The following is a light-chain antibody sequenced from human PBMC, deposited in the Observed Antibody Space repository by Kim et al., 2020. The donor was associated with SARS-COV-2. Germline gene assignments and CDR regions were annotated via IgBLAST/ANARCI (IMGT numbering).Light chain of an antibody. Sequence: RAPINCRSSQSVLYSTNNENYLAWFQHKPGQPPKLLIYWASTREAGVPDRFSGSGSGTHFTLTISSLQAEDVAVYYCQQYYTTPRTFGQGTKLEI. CDR2: WAS. CDR1: QSVLYSTNNENY. V-gene: IGKV4-1*01. J-gene: IGKJ2*02. CDR3: QQYYTTPRT.